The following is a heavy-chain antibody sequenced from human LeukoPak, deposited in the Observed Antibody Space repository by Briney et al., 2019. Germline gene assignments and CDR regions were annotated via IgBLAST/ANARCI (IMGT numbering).Heavy chain of an antibody. CDR3: AKDEGLRAYSYGLYNFDY. V-gene: IGHV3-30*18. D-gene: IGHD5-18*01. J-gene: IGHJ4*02. Sequence: PGGSLRLSCAASGFTSSSYGMHWVRQAPGKGLEWVAVISYDGSNKYYADSVKGRFTISRDNSKNTLYLQMNSLRAEDTAVYYCAKDEGLRAYSYGLYNFDYWGQGTLVTVSS. CDR2: ISYDGSNK. CDR1: GFTSSSYG.